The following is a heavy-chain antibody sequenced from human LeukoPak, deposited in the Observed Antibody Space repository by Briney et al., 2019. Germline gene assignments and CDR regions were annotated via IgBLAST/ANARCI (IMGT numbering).Heavy chain of an antibody. D-gene: IGHD6-19*01. V-gene: IGHV1-18*01. CDR3: ASSLYSSGWYLVSGY. Sequence: ASVKVSCKASGYTFTSYGISWVRQAPGQGLEWMGWISAYNGNTNYAQKLQGRVTMTTDTSTSTAYMELRSLRSDDTAVYYCASSLYSSGWYLVSGYWGQGTLVTVSS. CDR2: ISAYNGNT. J-gene: IGHJ4*02. CDR1: GYTFTSYG.